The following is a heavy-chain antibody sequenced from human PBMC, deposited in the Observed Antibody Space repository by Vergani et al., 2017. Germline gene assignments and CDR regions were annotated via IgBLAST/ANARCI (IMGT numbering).Heavy chain of an antibody. CDR2: ITYNGGRT. Sequence: VQLVESGGGVVQPGRSLRLSCAASGFTFNIYAMSWVRQAPGKGLEWVSTITYNGGRTYYADSVTGRFTISRDNSKNTLFLQLKTLRAEDTGVYYCAKDYNIMGALHYWGQGTLVGVSS. CDR3: AKDYNIMGALHY. CDR1: GFTFNIYA. J-gene: IGHJ4*02. D-gene: IGHD5-12*01. V-gene: IGHV3-23*04.